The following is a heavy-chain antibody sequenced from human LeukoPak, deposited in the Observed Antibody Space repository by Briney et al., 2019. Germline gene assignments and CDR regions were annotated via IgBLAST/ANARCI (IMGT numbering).Heavy chain of an antibody. CDR1: GFTFSSNA. D-gene: IGHD6-13*01. CDR3: ARVLSSSWGAYYYYGMDV. Sequence: GGSLRLSCAASGFTFSSNAIHWVRQAPGKGLEWVAVIWYDGSNKYYADSVEGRLTISRDNAKNSLYLQMNSLRAEDTAVYYCARVLSSSWGAYYYYGMDVWGQGTTVTVSS. J-gene: IGHJ6*02. CDR2: IWYDGSNK. V-gene: IGHV3-33*03.